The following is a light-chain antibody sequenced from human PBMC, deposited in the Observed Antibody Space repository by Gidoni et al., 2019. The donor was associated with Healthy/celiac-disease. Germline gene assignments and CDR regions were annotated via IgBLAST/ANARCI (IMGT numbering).Light chain of an antibody. CDR1: QSVSSN. CDR2: GAS. CDR3: QQYNNWPRA. J-gene: IGKJ3*01. V-gene: IGKV3-15*01. Sequence: EIVMTQSPATLSVSPGESATLPCRASQSVSSNLAWYQQKPGQAPRLLIYGASTRATGIPARFSGSGSGTEFTLTISSLQSEDFAVYYCQQYNNWPRAFGPGTKVDIK.